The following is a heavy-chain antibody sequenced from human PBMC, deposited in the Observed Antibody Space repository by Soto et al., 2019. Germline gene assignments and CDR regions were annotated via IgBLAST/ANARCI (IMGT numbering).Heavy chain of an antibody. CDR3: ARGDPIDS. CDR2: IWHDGSNK. CDR1: GFTFSDYG. Sequence: ESGGGVVQPGRSLRLSCAASGFTFSDYGMHWVRQAPGKGLQWVAVIWHDGSNKYYADSVRGRFTISRDNSKNTMYMQMNNLRGEDTAVYYCARGDPIDSWGQGTLVTVSS. V-gene: IGHV3-33*01. J-gene: IGHJ4*02.